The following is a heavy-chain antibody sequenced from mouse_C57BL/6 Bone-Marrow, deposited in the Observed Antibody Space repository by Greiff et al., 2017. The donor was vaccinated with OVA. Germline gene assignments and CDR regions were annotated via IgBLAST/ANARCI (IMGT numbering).Heavy chain of an antibody. V-gene: IGHV1-76*01. Sequence: VQLQQSGAELVRPGASVKLSCKASGYTFTDYYINWVKQRPGQGLEWIARIYPGSGNTYYNEKFKGKATLTAEKSSSTAYMQLSSLTSEDSAVYFCARVGDGYYYFDYWGQGTTLTVSS. CDR1: GYTFTDYY. J-gene: IGHJ2*01. CDR3: ARVGDGYYYFDY. D-gene: IGHD2-3*01. CDR2: IYPGSGNT.